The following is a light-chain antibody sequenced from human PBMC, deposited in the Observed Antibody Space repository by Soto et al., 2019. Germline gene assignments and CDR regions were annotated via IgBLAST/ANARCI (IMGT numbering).Light chain of an antibody. J-gene: IGKJ4*01. CDR3: QQRTGS. CDR2: DAS. CDR1: QGIGDT. V-gene: IGKV3D-11*01. Sequence: EVVMRQSPATLSVSPGEGATLSCRASQGIGDTLAWYQHKPGQAPRLLISDASSRATGIPARFNGSGSGTDFTLTISSLEPEDFGVYYCQQRTGSFGGGTKVDIK.